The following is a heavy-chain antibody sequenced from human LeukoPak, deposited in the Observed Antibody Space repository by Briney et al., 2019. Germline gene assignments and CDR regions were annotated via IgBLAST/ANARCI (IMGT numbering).Heavy chain of an antibody. J-gene: IGHJ4*02. CDR2: IYYSGST. CDR3: AREMGRVVGAINFGY. D-gene: IGHD1-26*01. CDR1: GGSISSSSYY. Sequence: SETLSLTCTVSGGSISSSSYYWGWIRQPPGKGLEWIGSIYYSGSTYYNPSLKSRVTISVDTSKNQFSLKLSSVTAADTAVYYCAREMGRVVGAINFGYWGQGTLVTVSS. V-gene: IGHV4-39*07.